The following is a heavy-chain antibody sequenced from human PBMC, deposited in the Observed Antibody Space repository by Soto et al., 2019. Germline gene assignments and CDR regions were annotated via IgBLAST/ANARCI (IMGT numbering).Heavy chain of an antibody. J-gene: IGHJ6*02. D-gene: IGHD3-10*01. CDR1: GYTFTTYG. CDR3: TREGSAPYYYYGMDA. CDR2: INTHNGNT. V-gene: IGHV1-18*01. Sequence: QVQLEQSAPELKKPGASVKVSCKASGYTFTTYGISWVRQAPGQGLEWLGWINTHNGNTNYAQNLQGRVIMTADTSTGTAYMELRSLRSDDSAIYYCTREGSAPYYYYGMDAWGQGTTVTLSS.